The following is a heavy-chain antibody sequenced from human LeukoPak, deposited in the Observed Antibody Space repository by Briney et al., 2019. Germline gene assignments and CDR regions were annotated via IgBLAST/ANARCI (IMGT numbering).Heavy chain of an antibody. Sequence: GGSLRLSCAASGFTFSSYSMNWVRQAPGKGLEWVSSISSSSSYIYYADSVKGRLTISRDNAKNTLYLQMNSLRAEDTAVYYCAKAEATVIPLDYWGQGTLVTVSS. V-gene: IGHV3-21*04. CDR1: GFTFSSYS. CDR2: ISSSSSYI. D-gene: IGHD4-17*01. J-gene: IGHJ4*02. CDR3: AKAEATVIPLDY.